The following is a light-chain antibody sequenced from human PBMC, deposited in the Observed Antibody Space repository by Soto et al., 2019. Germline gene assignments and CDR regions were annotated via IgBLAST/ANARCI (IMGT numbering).Light chain of an antibody. CDR2: GAY. Sequence: EIVMTQSPANLSVSPGERATLSCRASQSVGTNLAWYQKKPGQGPRLLMYGAYTRAIGIPARFSGSGSGTEFTLTITSLQSEDFAVYYCQQYQNWLSFGGGTKVEI. J-gene: IGKJ4*01. CDR1: QSVGTN. V-gene: IGKV3-15*01. CDR3: QQYQNWLS.